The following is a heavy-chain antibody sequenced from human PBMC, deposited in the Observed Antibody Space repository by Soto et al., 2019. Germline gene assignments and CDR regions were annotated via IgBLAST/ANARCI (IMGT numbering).Heavy chain of an antibody. D-gene: IGHD5-18*01. CDR2: ISAYNGNT. CDR1: GYTFTSYG. CDR3: ARDRNGYSYVVPGDY. Sequence: GASVKVSCKASGYTFTSYGISWVRQAPGQGLEWMGWISAYNGNTNYAQKLQGRVTMTTDTSTSTAYMELRSLRSDDTAVYYCARDRNGYSYVVPGDYWGQGTLVTVSS. J-gene: IGHJ4*02. V-gene: IGHV1-18*01.